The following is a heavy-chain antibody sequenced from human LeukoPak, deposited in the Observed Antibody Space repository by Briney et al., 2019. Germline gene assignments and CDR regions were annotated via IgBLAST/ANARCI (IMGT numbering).Heavy chain of an antibody. CDR1: GGSISSYY. CDR3: ARGTLAAAGPNFDY. V-gene: IGHV4-59*12. Sequence: SETLSLTCTVSGGSISSYYWSWIRQPPGKGLEWIGSIYYSGSTYYNPSLKSRVTISVDTSKNQFSLKLSSVTAADTAVYYCARGTLAAAGPNFDYWGQGTLVTVSS. D-gene: IGHD6-13*01. J-gene: IGHJ4*02. CDR2: IYYSGST.